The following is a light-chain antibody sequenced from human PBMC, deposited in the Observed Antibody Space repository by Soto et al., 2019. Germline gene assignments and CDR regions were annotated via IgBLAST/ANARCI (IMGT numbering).Light chain of an antibody. CDR3: AAWDDSLSGWL. V-gene: IGLV1-47*01. Sequence: QSVLTQSPSASGTPGQRVIISCSGSSSNIGTNYVYWYQQLPGTAPKVLIYGNDKRPSGVPNRFSGSKSGTSASLAISGLRSEDEADYYCAAWDDSLSGWLFGGGTKLTVL. J-gene: IGLJ3*02. CDR1: SSNIGTNY. CDR2: GND.